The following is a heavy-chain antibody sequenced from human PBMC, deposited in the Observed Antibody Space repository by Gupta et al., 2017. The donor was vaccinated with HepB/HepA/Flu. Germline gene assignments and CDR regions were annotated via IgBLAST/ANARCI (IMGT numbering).Heavy chain of an antibody. J-gene: IGHJ4*02. Sequence: QVQLVESGGGVVQPGRSLRLSCAASGFSFTYYDMHWVRQPPGKGLEGVAVISFDGNNKHYADSVKGRFTISRDNSKNRLYLQMNSLRAEDTALYFCAKREYSNSDGGQGTLVTVSS. CDR2: ISFDGNNK. CDR3: AKREYSNSD. CDR1: GFSFTYYD. V-gene: IGHV3-30*18. D-gene: IGHD2/OR15-2a*01.